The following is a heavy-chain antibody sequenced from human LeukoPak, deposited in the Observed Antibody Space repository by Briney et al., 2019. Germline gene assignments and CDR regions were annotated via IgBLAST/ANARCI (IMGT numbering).Heavy chain of an antibody. CDR1: GFTFSLSE. Sequence: GGSLRLSCAASGFTFSLSEFNWVRQAPGRGLEWVSFISSDGSSKYYADSVKGRFTISRDNTRTSLYLQMSSLRVEDTAVYYCARPGVVAGTEWDFQHWGQGTLVTVSS. D-gene: IGHD2-2*01. V-gene: IGHV3-48*03. CDR2: ISSDGSSK. J-gene: IGHJ1*01. CDR3: ARPGVVAGTEWDFQH.